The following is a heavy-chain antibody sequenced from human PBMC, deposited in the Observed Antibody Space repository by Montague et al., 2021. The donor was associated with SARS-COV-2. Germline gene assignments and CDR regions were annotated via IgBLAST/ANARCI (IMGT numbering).Heavy chain of an antibody. Sequence: SETLSLTCTVSGGSINSNYWSWIRQPPGKGLEWIGYLYYSGSTDYNPSLKSRVTISVDTSKNQFSLRLNSVTAADTAVYYCARRRPGYRYFYYLDVWGQGTTVTVSS. D-gene: IGHD6-13*01. V-gene: IGHV4-59*01. J-gene: IGHJ6*03. CDR3: ARRRPGYRYFYYLDV. CDR1: GGSINSNY. CDR2: LYYSGST.